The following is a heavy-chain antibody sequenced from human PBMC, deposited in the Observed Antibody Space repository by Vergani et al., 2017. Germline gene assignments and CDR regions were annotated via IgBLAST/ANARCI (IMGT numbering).Heavy chain of an antibody. CDR1: GFSLSRFW. D-gene: IGHD1-7*01. CDR3: GRERPETNAYDY. V-gene: IGHV3-7*01. CDR2: ISPDGSEK. Sequence: EVQLVESGGGLVQPGGSLRLSCAASGFSLSRFWMSWVRQAPEKGLEWVAHISPDGSEKGYVDSVKGRFTISRDNGKNSLSLQMVSLRGEDTAVYYCGRERPETNAYDYWGQGTLVTVSS. J-gene: IGHJ4*02.